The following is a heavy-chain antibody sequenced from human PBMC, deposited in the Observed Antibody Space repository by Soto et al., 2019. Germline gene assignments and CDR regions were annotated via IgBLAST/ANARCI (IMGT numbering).Heavy chain of an antibody. J-gene: IGHJ4*02. CDR3: ARALPRDIVGLRMYFDY. Sequence: QVQLVQSGAEVRKPGASVKVSCKASGYTFTSYYLHWVRQAPGQGLEWMGMITPSDGSRTYAQEFQGRVTMTTDTSTSTVYMDMSSLRSEDTAVYYCARALPRDIVGLRMYFDYWGQGTLVTVSS. V-gene: IGHV1-46*01. CDR2: ITPSDGSR. CDR1: GYTFTSYY. D-gene: IGHD5-12*01.